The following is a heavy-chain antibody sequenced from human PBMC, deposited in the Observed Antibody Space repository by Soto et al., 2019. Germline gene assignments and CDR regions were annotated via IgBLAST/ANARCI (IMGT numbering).Heavy chain of an antibody. Sequence: QVQLEESGGGVVQPGRSLRLSCAASGFTFSTYGMHWVRQAPGKGLEWVAVISYDGSNKYYADSVKGRFTISRDNSKSTLFLQMDSLRAEDTAVYYCAKRYSSGGYYFDYWGQGTLVTVS. D-gene: IGHD6-19*01. CDR3: AKRYSSGGYYFDY. J-gene: IGHJ4*02. V-gene: IGHV3-30*18. CDR1: GFTFSTYG. CDR2: ISYDGSNK.